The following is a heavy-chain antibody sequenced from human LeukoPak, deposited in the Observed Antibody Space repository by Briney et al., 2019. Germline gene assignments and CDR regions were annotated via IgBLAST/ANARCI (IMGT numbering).Heavy chain of an antibody. J-gene: IGHJ4*02. CDR1: GGSFSGYY. CDR2: INHSGST. Sequence: PSETLSLTCAVYGGSFSGYYWSWIRQPPGKGLEWIGEINHSGSTNYNPSLKSRVTISLDTSKSQFSLKLSSVTAADTAVYYCARGARVHRFSRYCSGGSCYPPRDYWGQGTLVTVSS. CDR3: ARGARVHRFSRYCSGGSCYPPRDY. D-gene: IGHD2-15*01. V-gene: IGHV4-34*01.